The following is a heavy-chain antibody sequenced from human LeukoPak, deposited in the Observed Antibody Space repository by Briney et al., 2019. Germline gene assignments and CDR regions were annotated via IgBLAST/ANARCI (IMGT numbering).Heavy chain of an antibody. J-gene: IGHJ4*01. CDR2: VNPTGGRT. CDR3: ARDLMTTPTWDFDY. V-gene: IGHV1-46*01. Sequence: GASVPVTRKASGYTFTTYYVHWVRQAPGQGLEWMGIVNPTGGRTTHAQKFQGRVTMTRDTSTSTVCMELSSLRSEDTAVYYCARDLMTTPTWDFDYWGEGRSPSP. CDR1: GYTFTTYY. D-gene: IGHD3-16*01.